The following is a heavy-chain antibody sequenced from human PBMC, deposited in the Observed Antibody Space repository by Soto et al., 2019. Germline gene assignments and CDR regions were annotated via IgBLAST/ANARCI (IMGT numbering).Heavy chain of an antibody. CDR2: ISTSGTTI. V-gene: IGHV3-48*03. CDR1: EFTFSSYE. J-gene: IGHJ4*02. CDR3: VRFGGAAAGPGDY. Sequence: GGSLRLSCVASEFTFSSYEMNWVRQSPGKGLEWVSHISTSGTTIYYTDSVKGRFTISRDNAKKSPYLQMNSLRAVDTAVYYCVRFGGAAAGPGDYWGQGTLVTVSS. D-gene: IGHD6-13*01.